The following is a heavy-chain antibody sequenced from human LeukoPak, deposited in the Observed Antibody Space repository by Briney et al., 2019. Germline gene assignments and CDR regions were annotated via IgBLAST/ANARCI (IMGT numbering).Heavy chain of an antibody. V-gene: IGHV1-3*01. CDR2: INAGNGNT. Sequence: ASVKVSCKASGYTFTSYAMHWVRQAPGQRLEWMGWINAGNGNTKYSQKFQGRVTITRDTSASTAYMELSSLRSEDTAVYYCAREPDYGDYLGFDYWGQGTLVTVSS. D-gene: IGHD4-17*01. CDR3: AREPDYGDYLGFDY. J-gene: IGHJ4*02. CDR1: GYTFTSYA.